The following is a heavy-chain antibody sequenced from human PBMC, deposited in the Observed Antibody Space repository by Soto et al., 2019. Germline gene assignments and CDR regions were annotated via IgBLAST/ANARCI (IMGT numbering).Heavy chain of an antibody. D-gene: IGHD6-13*01. J-gene: IGHJ4*02. CDR2: ISWNSGSI. CDR3: AKDIGYSRAFDS. V-gene: IGHV3-9*01. CDR1: GFTFDDYA. Sequence: GGSLRLSCAASGFTFDDYAMHWVRQAPGKGLEWVSGISWNSGSIGYADSVKGRFTISRDNAKNSLYLQMNSLRAEDTALYYCAKDIGYSRAFDSWGQGTLVTVST.